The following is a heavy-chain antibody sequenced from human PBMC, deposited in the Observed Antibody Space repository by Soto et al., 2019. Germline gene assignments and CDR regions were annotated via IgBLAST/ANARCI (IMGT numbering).Heavy chain of an antibody. CDR3: ARQAGFRYYFDY. CDR1: GGSISSSSYY. V-gene: IGHV4-39*01. J-gene: IGHJ4*02. CDR2: IYYSGST. Sequence: XETLSLTCTVSGGSISSSSYYWGWIRQPPGKGLEWIGSIYYSGSTYYNPSLKSRVTISVDTSKNQFSLKLSSVTAADTAVYYCARQAGFRYYFDYWGQGTLVTVSS. D-gene: IGHD3-10*01.